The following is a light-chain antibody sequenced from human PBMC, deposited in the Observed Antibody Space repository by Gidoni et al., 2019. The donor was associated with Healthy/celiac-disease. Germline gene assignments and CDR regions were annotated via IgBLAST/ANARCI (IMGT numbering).Light chain of an antibody. Sequence: QSALTQPASVSGSPGQSITISCTGTSSDIGGYNYVSWYQQHPGKAPKVMIYDVSNRPSGVSSRFSGSKSGNTASLTISGLQTEDEADYYCSSYTSSSHVLFGGGTKLTVL. CDR2: DVS. CDR1: SSDIGGYNY. J-gene: IGLJ2*01. CDR3: SSYTSSSHVL. V-gene: IGLV2-14*01.